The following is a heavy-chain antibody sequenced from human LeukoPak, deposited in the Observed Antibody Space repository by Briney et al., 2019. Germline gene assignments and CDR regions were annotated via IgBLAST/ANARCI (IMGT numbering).Heavy chain of an antibody. CDR2: IYSGGST. Sequence: GGSLRLSCAASEFSVGSNYMTWVRQAPGKGLEWVSVIYSGGSTYYADSVKGRFTISRDNAKNSLYLQMNSLRAEDAAVYYCARDRDPGYNDSSGYRRVNAFDIWGQGTMVTVSS. D-gene: IGHD3-22*01. V-gene: IGHV3-66*01. CDR3: ARDRDPGYNDSSGYRRVNAFDI. CDR1: EFSVGSNY. J-gene: IGHJ3*02.